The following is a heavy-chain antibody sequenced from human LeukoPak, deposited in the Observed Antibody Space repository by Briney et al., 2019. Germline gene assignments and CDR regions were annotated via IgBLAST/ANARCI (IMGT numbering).Heavy chain of an antibody. V-gene: IGHV4-39*01. Sequence: SETLSLTCTVSGDSISSSSYYWSWIRQPPGKGLEWIGEINHSGSTNYNPSLKSRVTISVDTSKNQFSLELSSVTAADTAVYYCARHVNFYGSGFPYYFDYWGQGTLVTVSS. D-gene: IGHD3-10*01. CDR1: GDSISSSSYY. CDR2: INHSGST. CDR3: ARHVNFYGSGFPYYFDY. J-gene: IGHJ4*02.